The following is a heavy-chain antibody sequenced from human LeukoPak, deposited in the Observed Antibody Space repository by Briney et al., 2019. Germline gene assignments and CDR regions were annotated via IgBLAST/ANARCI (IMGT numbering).Heavy chain of an antibody. CDR3: AIDVDYYGSGNYYKSRLSDP. CDR1: GDTVSSYNVA. CDR2: TYDRSKWYN. D-gene: IGHD3-10*01. V-gene: IGHV6-1*01. Sequence: SETLSLSCAISGDTVSSYNVAWNCHRHSPAMELEWQGRTYDRSKWYNDYTRCVKSPITINTKTTTNQFCLQLNSVTTEDTAVYYCAIDVDYYGSGNYYKSRLSDPWGEGTPVTVSS. J-gene: IGHJ5*02.